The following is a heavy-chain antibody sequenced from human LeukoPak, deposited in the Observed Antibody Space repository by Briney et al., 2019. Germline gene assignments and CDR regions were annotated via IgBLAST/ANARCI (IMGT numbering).Heavy chain of an antibody. CDR2: IYHSGST. V-gene: IGHV4-38-2*02. CDR3: ARVISSSWYEGYWYYFDY. D-gene: IGHD6-13*01. CDR1: GYSISSGYY. J-gene: IGHJ4*02. Sequence: SETLSLTCTVSGYSISSGYYWGWIRQPPGKGLEWIGSIYHSGSTYYNPSLKSRVTISVDTSKNQFSLKLSSVTAADTAVYYCARVISSSWYEGYWYYFDYWGQGTLVTVSS.